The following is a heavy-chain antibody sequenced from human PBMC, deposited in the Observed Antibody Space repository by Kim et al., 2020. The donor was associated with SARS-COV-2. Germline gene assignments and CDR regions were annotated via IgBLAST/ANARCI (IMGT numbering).Heavy chain of an antibody. CDR2: INHSGST. D-gene: IGHD2-2*02. CDR1: GGSFSGYY. CDR3: ARGQITGSCSSTSCYIGGAFDI. Sequence: SETLSLTCAVYGGSFSGYYWSWIRQPPGKGLEWIGEINHSGSTNYNPSLKSRVTISVDTSKNQFSLKLSSVTAADTAVYYCARGQITGSCSSTSCYIGGAFDIWGQGTMVTVSS. J-gene: IGHJ3*02. V-gene: IGHV4-34*01.